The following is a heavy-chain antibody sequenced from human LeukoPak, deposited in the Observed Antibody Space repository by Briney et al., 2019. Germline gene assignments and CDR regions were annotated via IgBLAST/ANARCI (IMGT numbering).Heavy chain of an antibody. V-gene: IGHV1-18*01. D-gene: IGHD6-19*01. Sequence: ASVKVSCKASGYTFTSYGISWVRQAPGQGLEWMGWISAYNGNTNYAQKLQGGVTMTTDTSTSTAYMELRSLRSDDTAVYYCARGEVAVAGTRRRRSQYYFDYWGQGTLVTVSS. J-gene: IGHJ4*02. CDR1: GYTFTSYG. CDR3: ARGEVAVAGTRRRRSQYYFDY. CDR2: ISAYNGNT.